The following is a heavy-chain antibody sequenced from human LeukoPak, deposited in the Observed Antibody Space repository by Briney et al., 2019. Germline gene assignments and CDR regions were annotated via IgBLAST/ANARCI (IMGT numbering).Heavy chain of an antibody. Sequence: GGSLRLSCAASGFTFSGYEMNWVREAPGTGVDWVSYISSSGSTIDYADSVKGRFTISRDNAKSSLYLQMSSLRAEDTAVYYCARRGYSGHDSLDSWGQGTLVTVSS. CDR2: ISSSGSTI. CDR1: GFTFSGYE. J-gene: IGHJ4*02. D-gene: IGHD5-12*01. V-gene: IGHV3-48*03. CDR3: ARRGYSGHDSLDS.